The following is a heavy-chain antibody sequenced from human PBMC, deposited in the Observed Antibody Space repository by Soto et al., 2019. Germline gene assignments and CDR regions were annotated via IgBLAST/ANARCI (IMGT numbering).Heavy chain of an antibody. J-gene: IGHJ5*02. V-gene: IGHV4-30-2*01. D-gene: IGHD3-22*01. Sequence: QLQLQESGSGLVKPSQTLSLTCAVSGGSISSGGYSWSWIRQPPGKGLEWIGYIYHSGSTYYNPSLKSRATISVDRSKNQFSLKLSSVPAADTAVYYCARVRDYYDSSGYYCWFDPWGQGTLVTVSS. CDR2: IYHSGST. CDR3: ARVRDYYDSSGYYCWFDP. CDR1: GGSISSGGYS.